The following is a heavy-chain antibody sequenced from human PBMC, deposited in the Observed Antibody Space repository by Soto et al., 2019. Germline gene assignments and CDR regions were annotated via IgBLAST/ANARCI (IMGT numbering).Heavy chain of an antibody. D-gene: IGHD3-3*01. V-gene: IGHV3-48*02. CDR1: GFTLSSYS. CDR3: ARDMSPITIFGRGYYGMDV. Sequence: QTGGSLRLSCAASGFTLSSYSMNWVRQAPGKGLEWVSYISSSSSTIYYADSVKGRFTISRDNAKNSLYLQMNSLRDEDTAVYYCARDMSPITIFGRGYYGMDVWGQGTTVTVSS. CDR2: ISSSSSTI. J-gene: IGHJ6*02.